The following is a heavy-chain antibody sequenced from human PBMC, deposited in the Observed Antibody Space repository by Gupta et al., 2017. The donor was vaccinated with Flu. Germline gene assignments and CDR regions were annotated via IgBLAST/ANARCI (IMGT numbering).Heavy chain of an antibody. J-gene: IGHJ4*02. CDR2: ISSSGSTI. V-gene: IGHV3-11*01. Sequence: DYYMSWIRQAPGKGLECVSYISSSGSTIYYAYSVKGRFTISRDNAKNSLYLQMNSLRAEDTAVYYCARDQVSPRSEAFDYWGQGTLVTVSS. CDR1: DYY. CDR3: ARDQVSPRSEAFDY. D-gene: IGHD6-6*01.